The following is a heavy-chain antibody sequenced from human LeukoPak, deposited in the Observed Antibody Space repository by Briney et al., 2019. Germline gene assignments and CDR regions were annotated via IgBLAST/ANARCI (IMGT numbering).Heavy chain of an antibody. CDR1: GGSTSSYY. CDR2: IYYSGST. J-gene: IGHJ3*02. D-gene: IGHD3-9*01. Sequence: PSETLSLTCTVSGGSTSSYYWSWIRQPPGKGLEWIGYIYYSGSTNYNPSLKSRVTISVDTSKNQFSLKLSSVTAADTAVYYCAREAFDVAPGAFDIWGQGTMVTVSS. V-gene: IGHV4-59*12. CDR3: AREAFDVAPGAFDI.